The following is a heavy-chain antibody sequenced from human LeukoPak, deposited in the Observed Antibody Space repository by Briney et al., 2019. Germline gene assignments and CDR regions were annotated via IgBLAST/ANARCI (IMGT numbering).Heavy chain of an antibody. CDR2: IIPIFGTA. CDR1: GYTFTGYY. D-gene: IGHD6-13*01. V-gene: IGHV1-69*13. J-gene: IGHJ4*02. Sequence: SVKVSCKASGYTFTGYYMHWVRQAPGQGLEWMGGIIPIFGTANYAQKFQGRVTITADESTSTAYMELSSLRSEDTAVYYCARGGRYSSSWHKFDYWGQGTLVTVSS. CDR3: ARGGRYSSSWHKFDY.